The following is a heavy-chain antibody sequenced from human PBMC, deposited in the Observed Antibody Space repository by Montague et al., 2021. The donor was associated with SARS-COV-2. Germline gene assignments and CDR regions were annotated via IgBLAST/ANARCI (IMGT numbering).Heavy chain of an antibody. J-gene: IGHJ4*02. CDR2: IYYSGST. CDR3: ARRGKTRIAMIVVVIGYFDY. D-gene: IGHD3-22*01. Sequence: SETLSLTCTVSGGSISSSSYYWGWIRQPPGKGLEWIGSIYYSGSTXYKPSLKSRVTISVDTSKNQFSLKLSSVTAADTAVYYCARRGKTRIAMIVVVIGYFDYWGQGTLVTVSS. V-gene: IGHV4-39*01. CDR1: GGSISSSSYY.